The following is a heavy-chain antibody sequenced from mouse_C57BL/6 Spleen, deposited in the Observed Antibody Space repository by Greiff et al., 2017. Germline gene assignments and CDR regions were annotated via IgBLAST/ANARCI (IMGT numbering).Heavy chain of an antibody. CDR2: ISSGGDYI. V-gene: IGHV5-9-1*02. CDR3: TGGGGIIFGC. Sequence: EVHLVESGEGLVKPGGSLKLSCAASGFTFSSYAMSWVRQTPEKRLEWVAYISSGGDYIYYADTVKGRFTISRDNSRNTLYLQMSSLKSEDTAMYYCTGGGGIIFGCWGPGTTLTVSS. CDR1: GFTFSSYA. D-gene: IGHD1-1*01. J-gene: IGHJ2*01.